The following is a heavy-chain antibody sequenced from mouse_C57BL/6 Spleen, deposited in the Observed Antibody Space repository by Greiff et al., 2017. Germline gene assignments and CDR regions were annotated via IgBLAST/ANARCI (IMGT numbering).Heavy chain of an antibody. J-gene: IGHJ4*01. Sequence: QVQLQQPGAELVRPGSSVKLSCKASGYTFTSYWMDWVKQRPGQGLEWIGNIYPSDSETHYNQKFKDKATLTVDKSSSTAYMQLSSLTSEDSAVXYCARLGDYDYAMDYWGQGTSVTVSS. D-gene: IGHD2-4*01. CDR3: ARLGDYDYAMDY. CDR2: IYPSDSET. V-gene: IGHV1-61*01. CDR1: GYTFTSYW.